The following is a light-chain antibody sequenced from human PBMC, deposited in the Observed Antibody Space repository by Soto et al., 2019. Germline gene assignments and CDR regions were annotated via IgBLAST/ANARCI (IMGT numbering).Light chain of an antibody. CDR3: QHYGSSVLT. J-gene: IGKJ3*01. CDR2: GAS. CDR1: QSLISSY. Sequence: EIVLTQSPGILSLSPGEGASLSCRASQSLISSYIAWYQQKPGQAPRLLIFGASSRATGIPDRFSGSGSGTDFTLTISRLETEDFAVYYCQHYGSSVLTFGPGTKVDIK. V-gene: IGKV3-20*01.